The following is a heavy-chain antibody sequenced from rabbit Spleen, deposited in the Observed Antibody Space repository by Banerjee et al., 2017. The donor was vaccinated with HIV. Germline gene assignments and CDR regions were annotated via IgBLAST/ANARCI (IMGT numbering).Heavy chain of an antibody. Sequence: QSLEESGGDLVKPDESLTLTCTASGFSCSSSDYMSWVRQAAGKGLEWISCIAGSSSGFTYSATWAKGRFTCSKTSSTTVTLQMTSLTAADTATYFCARDTGSSFSSYGMDLWGPGTLVTVS. J-gene: IGHJ6*01. CDR1: GFSCSSSDY. CDR3: ARDTGSSFSSYGMDL. V-gene: IGHV1S40*01. D-gene: IGHD8-1*01. CDR2: IAGSSSGFT.